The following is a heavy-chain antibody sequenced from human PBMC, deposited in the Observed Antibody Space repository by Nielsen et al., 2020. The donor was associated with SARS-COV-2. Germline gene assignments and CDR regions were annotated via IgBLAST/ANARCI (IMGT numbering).Heavy chain of an antibody. J-gene: IGHJ6*02. CDR3: ARDLGGSGYGMDV. D-gene: IGHD3-10*01. Sequence: ASVKVSCKASGYTFTGYYMHWVRQAPGQGLEWMGWINPNSGGTSYAQKFQGRVTMTRDTSISTAYMELSRLRSDDTAVYYCARDLGGSGYGMDVWGQGTTVTVSS. V-gene: IGHV1-2*02. CDR1: GYTFTGYY. CDR2: INPNSGGT.